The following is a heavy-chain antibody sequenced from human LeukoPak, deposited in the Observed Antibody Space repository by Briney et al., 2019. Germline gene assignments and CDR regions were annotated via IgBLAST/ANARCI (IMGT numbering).Heavy chain of an antibody. CDR1: GGSFSGYY. CDR2: INHSGST. Sequence: SETLSLTCAVYGGSFSGYYRSWIRQPPGKGLEWIGEINHSGSTNYNPSLKSRVTISVDTSKNQFSLKLSSVTAADTAVYYCARGPYRVTMVRGGPGAFDIWGQGTMVTVSS. J-gene: IGHJ3*02. D-gene: IGHD3-10*01. CDR3: ARGPYRVTMVRGGPGAFDI. V-gene: IGHV4-34*01.